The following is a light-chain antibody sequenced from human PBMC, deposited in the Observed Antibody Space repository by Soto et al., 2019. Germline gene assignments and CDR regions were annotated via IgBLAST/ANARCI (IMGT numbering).Light chain of an antibody. J-gene: IGLJ2*01. CDR2: DN. V-gene: IGLV1-44*01. CDR1: SSNIGSNP. Sequence: QAVVTQPPSASGTPGLRVTFSCSGSSSNIGSNPVSWYQLLPGTAPKLLIYDNERPSGVPDRFSGSKSGTSASLAISGFQSEDEADYYCAAWDASLNGVVFGGGTKLTVL. CDR3: AAWDASLNGVV.